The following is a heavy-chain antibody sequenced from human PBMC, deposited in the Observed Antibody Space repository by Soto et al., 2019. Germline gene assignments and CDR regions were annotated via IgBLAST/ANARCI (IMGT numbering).Heavy chain of an antibody. CDR2: IIPIFGTA. CDR1: GGTFTSHA. D-gene: IGHD1-1*01. V-gene: IGHV1-69*12. CDR3: ARGDWNNHFFMDV. Sequence: QVQLVQSGAEVKKPGSSVKVSCKASGGTFTSHAISWVRQAPGQGLEWMGGIIPIFGTANYAQKFQGRVSITADESTTTAYMALSSLRSDDTAVYYCARGDWNNHFFMDVWGQGTTVSV. J-gene: IGHJ6*02.